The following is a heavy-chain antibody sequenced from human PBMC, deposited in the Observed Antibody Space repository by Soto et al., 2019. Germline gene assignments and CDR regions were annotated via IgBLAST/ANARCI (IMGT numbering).Heavy chain of an antibody. CDR2: INTYNGNS. J-gene: IGHJ4*02. Sequence: GASVKVSCKASGYTLTNYAIIWVRQAPGQGPEWMGWINTYNGNSNYAQKFQGRVTMTTDTSTNTAYMELRSLTSDDTAVYYCARDCTGGSCFCIYWGQGTLVTV. CDR1: GYTLTNYA. D-gene: IGHD2-15*01. V-gene: IGHV1-18*01. CDR3: ARDCTGGSCFCIY.